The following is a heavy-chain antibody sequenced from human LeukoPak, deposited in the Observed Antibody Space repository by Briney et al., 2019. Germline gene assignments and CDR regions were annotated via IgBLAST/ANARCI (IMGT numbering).Heavy chain of an antibody. Sequence: SETLSLTCTVSGGSISSRDYYWGWIRQPPGKGLEWIGSSCYSGSTYYNPSLKSRVTISVDTSKNQFSLKFSSVTAADTAVYYCARSYCSSTSCYAVGAFDIWGQGTMVTVSS. CDR2: SCYSGST. D-gene: IGHD2-2*01. CDR1: GGSISSRDYY. V-gene: IGHV4-39*01. CDR3: ARSYCSSTSCYAVGAFDI. J-gene: IGHJ3*02.